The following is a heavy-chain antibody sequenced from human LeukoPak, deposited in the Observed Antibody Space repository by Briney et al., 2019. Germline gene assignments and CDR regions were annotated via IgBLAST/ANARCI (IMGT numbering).Heavy chain of an antibody. CDR3: ARVGSSSIWAFDI. Sequence: GGSLRLSCAASGFTFSSYAMHGVRQAPGKGLEWVAVISYDGSNKYYADSVKGRFTISRDNSKNTLYLQMNSLRAEDTAVYYCARVGSSSIWAFDIWGQGTMVTVSS. D-gene: IGHD6-6*01. V-gene: IGHV3-30*04. CDR2: ISYDGSNK. CDR1: GFTFSSYA. J-gene: IGHJ3*02.